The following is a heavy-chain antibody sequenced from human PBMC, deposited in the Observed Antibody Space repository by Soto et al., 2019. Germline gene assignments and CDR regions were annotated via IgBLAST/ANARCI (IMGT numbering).Heavy chain of an antibody. CDR3: AKDPLVSSSSGYFDY. V-gene: IGHV3-30*18. Sequence: PGGSLRLSCAASGFTFSSYGMHWVRQAPGKGLEWVAVISYDGSNKYYADSVKGRFTISRDNSKNTLYLQMNSLRAEDTAVYYCAKDPLVSSSSGYFDYWGQGTLVTV. D-gene: IGHD6-6*01. CDR1: GFTFSSYG. CDR2: ISYDGSNK. J-gene: IGHJ4*02.